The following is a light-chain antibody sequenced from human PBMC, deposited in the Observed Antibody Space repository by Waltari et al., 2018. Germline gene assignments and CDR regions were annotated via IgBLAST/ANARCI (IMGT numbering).Light chain of an antibody. CDR3: QSYDSSLSAYV. CDR1: SSNLGAGYP. CDR2: GNS. J-gene: IGLJ1*01. V-gene: IGLV1-40*01. Sequence: QSVLTQPPSVSGAPGPRVTISCTGSSSNLGAGYPVSLYHQLPGSAPKLLIFGNSNRPSGVPARFSGSKSGTSASLAITGLQAEDEADYSCQSYDSSLSAYVFGPGTKVTVL.